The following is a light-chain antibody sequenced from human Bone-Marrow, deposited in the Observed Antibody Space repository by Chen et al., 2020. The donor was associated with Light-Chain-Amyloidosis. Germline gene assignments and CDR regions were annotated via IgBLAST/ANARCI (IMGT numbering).Light chain of an antibody. V-gene: IGLV3-25*03. Sequence: SSELTQPHSVSVSPGQTARITCSGEALPTKYANWYQQKPGQVPVLVIQRDTERPSGISERFSGSSSGTTATLTISGVQAEDEADYHCQSADSSGTYEVIFGGGTKLTVL. CDR3: QSADSSGTYEVI. CDR1: ALPTKY. J-gene: IGLJ2*01. CDR2: RDT.